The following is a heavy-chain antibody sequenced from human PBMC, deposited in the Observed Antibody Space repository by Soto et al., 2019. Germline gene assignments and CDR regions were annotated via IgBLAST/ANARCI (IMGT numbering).Heavy chain of an antibody. D-gene: IGHD6-19*01. CDR3: AKGGRQWLVTSDFNY. CDR1: GFTVSTDW. Sequence: PGGSLRLSCAASGFTVSTDWMYWVRQAPGKGLEWISVIKSGGNTNYADSVEGRFSISRDNSKNTVYLQMNSLRGEDTAVYYCAKGGRQWLVTSDFNYWGQGALVTSPQ. CDR2: IKSGGNT. J-gene: IGHJ4*02. V-gene: IGHV3-66*01.